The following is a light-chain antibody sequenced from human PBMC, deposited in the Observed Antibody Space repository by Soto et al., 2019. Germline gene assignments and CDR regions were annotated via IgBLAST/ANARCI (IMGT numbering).Light chain of an antibody. CDR1: QSISSW. CDR2: KAS. V-gene: IGKV1-5*03. Sequence: DIQMTQSPSTLSASVGYRVTITCRASQSISSWLAWYQQKPGKAPKLLIYKASSLESGVPSRFSGSGSGTEFTLTISSLQPDDFATYYCQKYNSYSTFGQGTKV. CDR3: QKYNSYST. J-gene: IGKJ1*01.